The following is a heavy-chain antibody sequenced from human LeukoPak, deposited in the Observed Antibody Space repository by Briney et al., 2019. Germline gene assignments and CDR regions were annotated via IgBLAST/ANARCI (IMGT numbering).Heavy chain of an antibody. V-gene: IGHV3-74*01. CDR2: INSDGSTT. CDR3: ARVASSWYGRLYYFDN. J-gene: IGHJ4*02. CDR1: GFTFSSYW. Sequence: GGSLRLSCAASGFTFSSYWMHWVRQAPGKGLVWVSGINSDGSTTSYADSVKGRFTISRDNAKNTLYLLMNSLRAGDTAVYHCARVASSWYGRLYYFDNWGQGTLVTVSS. D-gene: IGHD6-13*01.